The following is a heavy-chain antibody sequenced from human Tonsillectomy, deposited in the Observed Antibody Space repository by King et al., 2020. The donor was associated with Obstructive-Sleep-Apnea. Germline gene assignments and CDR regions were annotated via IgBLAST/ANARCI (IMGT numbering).Heavy chain of an antibody. J-gene: IGHJ3*02. Sequence: QLVQSGGGVVQPGRSLRLSCAASGFTFSSYAMHWGRQAPGKGLEWVAVISFDGGNKIYADSVEGRFSISRDNSKNTLYVQMSSLRAEDTAVYYCARSRRPTTVRTVITDDALDIWGQGTMVTVSS. D-gene: IGHD3-10*01. CDR2: ISFDGGNK. CDR3: ARSRRPTTVRTVITDDALDI. V-gene: IGHV3-30-3*01. CDR1: GFTFSSYA.